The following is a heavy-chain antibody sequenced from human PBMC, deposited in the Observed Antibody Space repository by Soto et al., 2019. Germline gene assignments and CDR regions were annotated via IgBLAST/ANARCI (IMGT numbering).Heavy chain of an antibody. D-gene: IGHD3-9*01. CDR2: ISPKSGAT. CDR1: GYTFIDYY. V-gene: IGHV1-2*02. CDR3: ARPPGYISDWYYFDL. Sequence: AASVKVSCKASGYTFIDYYMRWVRQAPGQGFEWLGRISPKSGATNYAQKFQGRVTMTWDTSLNTAYMELSSLISEDTAVYYCARPPGYISDWYYFDLWGQGTLVTVSS. J-gene: IGHJ4*02.